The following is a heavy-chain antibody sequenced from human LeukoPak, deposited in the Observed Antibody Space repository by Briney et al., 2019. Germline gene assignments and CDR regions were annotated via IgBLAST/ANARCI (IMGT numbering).Heavy chain of an antibody. CDR2: INPNSGGT. CDR3: ARPLDYGDYL. V-gene: IGHV1-2*02. Sequence: AAVKVSCKASGYTLTGYYMHWVRPAPGQGLEWMGWINPNSGGTNYAQKFQGRVTMTRDTSTSTAYMELSRLRSDDTAVYYCARPLDYGDYLWGQGTLVTVSS. J-gene: IGHJ5*02. CDR1: GYTLTGYY. D-gene: IGHD4-17*01.